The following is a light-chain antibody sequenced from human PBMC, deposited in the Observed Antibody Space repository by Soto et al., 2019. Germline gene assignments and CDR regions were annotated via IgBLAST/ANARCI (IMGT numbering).Light chain of an antibody. CDR1: QSISNY. Sequence: DIQMTQSPSSLSASVGDRVTITCRASQSISNYLNWYQQKPGKAPKLLIYAASTLQSGVPSSFSGSGSGTDFTLTISSLQPEDFATYYCQQNYSTPWTFGQGTKVEIK. CDR3: QQNYSTPWT. J-gene: IGKJ1*01. V-gene: IGKV1-39*01. CDR2: AAS.